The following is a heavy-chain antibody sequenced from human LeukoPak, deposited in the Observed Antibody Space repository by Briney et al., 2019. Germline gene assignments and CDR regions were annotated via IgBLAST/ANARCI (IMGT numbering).Heavy chain of an antibody. D-gene: IGHD3-22*01. J-gene: IGHJ4*02. CDR1: GYTFTSYG. CDR3: ARGGGDYYYDSSGYYYR. Sequence: ASVKVSCKASGYTFTSYGISWVRQAPGQGFEWMGWISAYNGNTNYAQKLQGRVTMTTDTSTSTAYMEPRSLRSDDTAVYYCARGGGDYYYDSSGYYYRWGQGTLVTVSS. V-gene: IGHV1-18*01. CDR2: ISAYNGNT.